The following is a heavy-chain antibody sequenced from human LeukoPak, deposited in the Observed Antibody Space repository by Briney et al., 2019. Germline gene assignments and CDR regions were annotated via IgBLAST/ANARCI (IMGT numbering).Heavy chain of an antibody. J-gene: IGHJ6*04. CDR2: IYYSGST. CDR1: GGSVSSGSYY. D-gene: IGHD3-10*01. CDR3: AGWDRGGIIGGGYYYYYGMDV. Sequence: SETLSLTCTVSGGSVSSGSYYWSWIRQPPGKGLEWIGYIYYSGSTNYNPSLKSRVTISVDTSKNQFSLKLSSVTAADAALDYVAGWDRGGIIGGGYYYYYGMDVWGKGTTVTVSS. V-gene: IGHV4-61*01.